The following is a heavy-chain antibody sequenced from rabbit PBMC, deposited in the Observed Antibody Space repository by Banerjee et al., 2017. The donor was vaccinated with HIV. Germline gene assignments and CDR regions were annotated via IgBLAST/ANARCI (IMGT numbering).Heavy chain of an antibody. Sequence: QEQLEESGGDLVKPEGSLTLTCTASGFSFSSYYMSWVRQAPGKGLEWIACINTSTGNTVYASWAKGRFTISKTSSTTVTLQMTSLTAADTATYFCARDLAGVIGWNFGLWGQGTLVTVS. D-gene: IGHD4-1*01. V-gene: IGHV1S45*01. J-gene: IGHJ3*01. CDR2: INTSTGNT. CDR1: GFSFSSYYM. CDR3: ARDLAGVIGWNFGL.